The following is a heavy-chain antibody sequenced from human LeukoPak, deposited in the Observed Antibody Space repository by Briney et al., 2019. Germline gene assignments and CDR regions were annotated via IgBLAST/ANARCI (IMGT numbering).Heavy chain of an antibody. V-gene: IGHV3-30*04. CDR2: ISYDGSNK. Sequence: GGSLRLSCAASGLTFSSYAMHWVRQAPGKGLEWVAVISYDGSNKYYADSVKGRFTISRDNSKNTLYLQMNSLRAEDTAVYYCARETGSAIGSTDFDYWGQGTLVTVSS. J-gene: IGHJ4*02. CDR3: ARETGSAIGSTDFDY. CDR1: GLTFSSYA. D-gene: IGHD4-17*01.